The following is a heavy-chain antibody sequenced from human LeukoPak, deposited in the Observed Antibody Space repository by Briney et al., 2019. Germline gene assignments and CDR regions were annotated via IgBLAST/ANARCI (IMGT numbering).Heavy chain of an antibody. D-gene: IGHD1-7*01. V-gene: IGHV4-34*01. CDR1: GETFTNYY. CDR3: ARGPRLQLELRKKYNWFDP. J-gene: IGHJ5*02. Sequence: SETLSLTCVVYGETFTNYYWSWIRQPPGKGLEWIGEVKHSGSANYNPSLKRRVTISVDTSKSQFSLTLNSVTAADTAVYYCARGPRLQLELRKKYNWFDPWGQGSLVTVSS. CDR2: VKHSGSA.